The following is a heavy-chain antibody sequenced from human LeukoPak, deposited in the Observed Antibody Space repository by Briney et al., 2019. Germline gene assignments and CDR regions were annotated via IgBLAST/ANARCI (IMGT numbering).Heavy chain of an antibody. CDR1: GYTFTSYG. CDR3: ARGKGVATRGYYYYYMDV. J-gene: IGHJ6*03. CDR2: ISAYNGNT. V-gene: IGHV1-18*01. Sequence: GASVKVSCKASGYTFTSYGISWVRQAPGQGLEWMGWISAYNGNTNYAQKFQGRVTMTRDTSISTAYMELSRLRSDDTAVYYCARGKGVATRGYYYYYMDVWGKGTTVTVSS. D-gene: IGHD5-24*01.